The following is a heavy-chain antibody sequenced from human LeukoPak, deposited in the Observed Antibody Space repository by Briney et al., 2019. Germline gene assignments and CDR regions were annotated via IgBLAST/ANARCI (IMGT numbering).Heavy chain of an antibody. V-gene: IGHV5-51*01. CDR3: ARPLHYYGSGSYLGLYYFDY. Sequence: GESLKISCKGSGYSFTSYWIGWVRQMPGKGLEWMGIIYPGDSGTRYSPSFQGQVTISADKSISTAYLQWSSLKASDTAMYYCARPLHYYGSGSYLGLYYFDYWGQGTLVTASS. CDR1: GYSFTSYW. D-gene: IGHD3-10*01. J-gene: IGHJ4*02. CDR2: IYPGDSGT.